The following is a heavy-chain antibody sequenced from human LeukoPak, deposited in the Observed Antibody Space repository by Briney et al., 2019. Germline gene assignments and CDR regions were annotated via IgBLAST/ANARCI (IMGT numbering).Heavy chain of an antibody. J-gene: IGHJ3*02. Sequence: GSLRLSCAASGFTFSSYAMSWVRQAPGKGLEWIGEIYHSGSTNYNPSLKSRVTISVDKSKNQFSLKLSSVTAADTAVYYCARDPPNDAFDIWGQGTMVTVSS. CDR2: IYHSGST. CDR1: GFTFSSYAM. CDR3: ARDPPNDAFDI. V-gene: IGHV4-4*02.